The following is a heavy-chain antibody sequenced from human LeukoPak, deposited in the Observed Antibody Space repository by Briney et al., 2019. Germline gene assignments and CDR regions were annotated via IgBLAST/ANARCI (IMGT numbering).Heavy chain of an antibody. J-gene: IGHJ6*02. CDR2: ISDGSRTI. CDR3: ARGAYYYYAMDV. Sequence: SGGSLRLSCAGSGFSFATYAMNWVRQAPGKGLEWVSYISDGSRTIYYAASVKGRFTISRDNAENSLYLQMNSLSDEDTAVYYCARGAYYYYAMDVWGQGTAVTVSS. V-gene: IGHV3-48*02. CDR1: GFSFATYA.